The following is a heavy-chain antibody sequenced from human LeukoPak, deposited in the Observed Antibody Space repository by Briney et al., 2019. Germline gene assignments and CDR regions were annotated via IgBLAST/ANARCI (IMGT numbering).Heavy chain of an antibody. D-gene: IGHD6-13*01. Sequence: GGSLRLSCAASGFTFSTYAISWVRQAPGKGLEWLAVISYDGRTTFYADSVKGRFTISRDNSKNTVDLQMSSLRAEDTAVYYCAKEFTSYTSGWFFQHWGQGTLVTVSS. CDR3: AKEFTSYTSGWFFQH. CDR2: ISYDGRTT. J-gene: IGHJ1*01. V-gene: IGHV3-30*18. CDR1: GFTFSTYA.